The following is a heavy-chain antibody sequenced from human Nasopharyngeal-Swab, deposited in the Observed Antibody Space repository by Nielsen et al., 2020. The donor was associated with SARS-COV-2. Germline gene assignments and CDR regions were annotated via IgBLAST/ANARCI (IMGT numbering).Heavy chain of an antibody. Sequence: ASVKVSCKASGYTFTSYSISWVRQAPGQGLEWMGWISAYNGNTNYAQKLQGRVTMTTDTSTSTAYMELRSLRSDDTAVYYCARGRGDYGSGSSNYYMDVWGKGTTVTVSS. J-gene: IGHJ6*03. CDR1: GYTFTSYS. CDR2: ISAYNGNT. D-gene: IGHD3-10*01. CDR3: ARGRGDYGSGSSNYYMDV. V-gene: IGHV1-18*01.